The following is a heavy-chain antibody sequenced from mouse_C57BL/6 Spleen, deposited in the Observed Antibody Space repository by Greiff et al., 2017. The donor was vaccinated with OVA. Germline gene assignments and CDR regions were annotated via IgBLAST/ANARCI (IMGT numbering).Heavy chain of an antibody. CDR2: IDPSDSYT. J-gene: IGHJ2*01. D-gene: IGHD3-2*02. CDR1: GYTFTSYW. CDR3: ARRAQATGFDY. V-gene: IGHV1-50*01. Sequence: QVQLQQSGAELVKPGASVKLSCKASGYTFTSYWMQWVKQRPGQGLEWIGEIDPSDSYTNYNQKFKGKATLTVDTSSSTAYMQLSSLTSEDSAVYYCARRAQATGFDYWGQGTTLTVSS.